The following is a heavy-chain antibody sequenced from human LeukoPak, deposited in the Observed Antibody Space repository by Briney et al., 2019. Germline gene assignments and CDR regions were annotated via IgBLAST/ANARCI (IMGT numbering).Heavy chain of an antibody. J-gene: IGHJ6*03. Sequence: PGGSLRLSCEASGFTFSSFGMHWVRQAPGKGLEWVAFIRRDGDVIYYADSVKGRFTISRDNSRNMVYLQLNSLRPEDTAVYYCAMVPIFGVVPSDMDVWGKGTTVTVSS. D-gene: IGHD3-3*01. CDR2: IRRDGDVI. CDR1: GFTFSSFG. V-gene: IGHV3-30*02. CDR3: AMVPIFGVVPSDMDV.